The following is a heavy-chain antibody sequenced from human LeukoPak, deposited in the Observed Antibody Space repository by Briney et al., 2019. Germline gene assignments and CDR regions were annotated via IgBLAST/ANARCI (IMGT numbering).Heavy chain of an antibody. J-gene: IGHJ3*02. CDR2: IYYSGST. CDR3: ASTGGEVYSKGAFDI. Sequence: PSETLSLTCTVSGGSISSYYWSWIRQPPGKGLEWIGYIYYSGSTNYNPSLKSRVTISVDRSKNQFSLKLSSVTAADTAVYYCASTGGEVYSKGAFDIWGQGTMVTVSS. D-gene: IGHD3-16*01. CDR1: GGSISSYY. V-gene: IGHV4-59*12.